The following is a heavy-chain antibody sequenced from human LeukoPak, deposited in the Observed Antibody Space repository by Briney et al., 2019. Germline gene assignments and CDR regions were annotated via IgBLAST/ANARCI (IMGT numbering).Heavy chain of an antibody. Sequence: GGSLRLSCAASGFTFSSYGMHWVRQAPGKGLEWVAVIWYDGSNEYYADSVKGRFTISRDNSKNTLYLQMNSLRAEDTAVYYCARVRGMATTPYGMDVWGQGTTVTVSS. CDR3: ARVRGMATTPYGMDV. V-gene: IGHV3-33*01. J-gene: IGHJ6*02. CDR1: GFTFSSYG. CDR2: IWYDGSNE. D-gene: IGHD5-24*01.